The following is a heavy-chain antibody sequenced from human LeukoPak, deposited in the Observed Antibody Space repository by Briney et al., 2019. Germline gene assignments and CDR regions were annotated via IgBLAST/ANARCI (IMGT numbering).Heavy chain of an antibody. V-gene: IGHV3-30*04. CDR2: ISYDGSNK. D-gene: IGHD3-10*01. CDR1: GFTFSSYA. J-gene: IGHJ6*03. Sequence: GGSLRLSCAASGFTFSSYAMHWVRQAPGKGLEWVAVISYDGSNKYYADSVKGRFTISRDNSKNTLYLQMNSLRAEDTAVYYCARRSAAPNYYYMDVWGKGTTVTVSS. CDR3: ARRSAAPNYYYMDV.